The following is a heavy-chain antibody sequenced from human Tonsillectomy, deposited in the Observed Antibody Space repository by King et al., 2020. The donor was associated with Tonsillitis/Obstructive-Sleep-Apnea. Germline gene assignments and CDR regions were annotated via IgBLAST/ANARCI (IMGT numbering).Heavy chain of an antibody. CDR1: GYSFTNYW. CDR3: ARLQYSSGWYADY. J-gene: IGHJ4*02. CDR2: IDPSDSYT. V-gene: IGHV5-10-1*03. D-gene: IGHD6-19*01. Sequence: QLVQSGAEVKKPGESLRISCKGSGYSFTNYWINWVRQVPGKGLEWMGRIDPSDSYTNYSPSFQGHVTITADKSISTAYLQWSSLKASDTAMYYCARLQYSSGWYADYWGQRTLVTVSS.